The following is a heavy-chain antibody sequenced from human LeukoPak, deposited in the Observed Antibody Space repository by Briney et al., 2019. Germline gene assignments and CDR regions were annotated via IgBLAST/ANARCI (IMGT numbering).Heavy chain of an antibody. CDR2: INPSGGST. CDR3: ARDLRAVGDYYYYCMDV. CDR1: GYTFTSYY. V-gene: IGHV1-46*01. J-gene: IGHJ6*03. Sequence: GASVKVSCKASGYTFTSYYMHWVRQAPGQGLEWMGIINPSGGSTSYAQKFQGRVTMTRDMSTSTVYMELSRLRSDDTAVYYCARDLRAVGDYYYYCMDVWGKGTTVTISS.